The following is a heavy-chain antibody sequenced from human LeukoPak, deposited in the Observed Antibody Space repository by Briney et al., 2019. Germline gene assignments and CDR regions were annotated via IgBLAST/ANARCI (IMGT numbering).Heavy chain of an antibody. Sequence: SETLSLTGTVSGGSISSGGYYWSWIRQHPGKGLEWIGYIYYSGSTYYNPSLKSRVTISVDTSKNQFSLKLSSVTAADTAVYYCARVNDSSGYYAFDIWGQGTMVTVSS. D-gene: IGHD3-22*01. CDR2: IYYSGST. V-gene: IGHV4-31*03. J-gene: IGHJ3*02. CDR1: GGSISSGGYY. CDR3: ARVNDSSGYYAFDI.